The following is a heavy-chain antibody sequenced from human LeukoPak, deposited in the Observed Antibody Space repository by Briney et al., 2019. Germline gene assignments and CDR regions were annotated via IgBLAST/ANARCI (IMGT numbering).Heavy chain of an antibody. D-gene: IGHD3-10*01. V-gene: IGHV1-46*01. CDR2: INPSGGST. Sequence: ASVKVSCKASGYTFTSYYMHWVRQAPGQGLEWMGIINPSGGSTSYAQKFQGRVTMTRDMSTSTVYMELSSLRSEDTAVYYCASNLWFGEGAFDIWGQGTMVTVSS. J-gene: IGHJ3*02. CDR1: GYTFTSYY. CDR3: ASNLWFGEGAFDI.